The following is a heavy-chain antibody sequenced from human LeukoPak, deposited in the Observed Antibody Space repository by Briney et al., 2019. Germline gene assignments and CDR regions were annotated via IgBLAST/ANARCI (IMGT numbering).Heavy chain of an antibody. CDR2: MNPNSGNT. J-gene: IGHJ4*02. Sequence: ASVNVSCKASGYTFTSYDINWVRQPTGQGLEGMGWMNPNSGNTGYAQKFQGRVTMTRNPSISTTYMELSSLRSEDTAVYYCARVRKVGSSSSMGYWGQGTLVTVSS. V-gene: IGHV1-8*01. CDR3: ARVRKVGSSSSMGY. CDR1: GYTFTSYD. D-gene: IGHD6-6*01.